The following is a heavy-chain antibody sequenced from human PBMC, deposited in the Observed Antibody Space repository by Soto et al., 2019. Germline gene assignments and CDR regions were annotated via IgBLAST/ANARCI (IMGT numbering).Heavy chain of an antibody. CDR3: ARVDYYDSSGYYGY. D-gene: IGHD3-22*01. Sequence: QVQLVQSGAEVKKPGASVKVSCKASGYTFTIYGISWVRQAPGQGLEWMGWISGYNGNTDYAQNLQGRVTLTTDASTSSVYMELRSLSSDDTAVYYCARVDYYDSSGYYGYWGQGTLITVSS. CDR2: ISGYNGNT. V-gene: IGHV1-18*04. J-gene: IGHJ4*02. CDR1: GYTFTIYG.